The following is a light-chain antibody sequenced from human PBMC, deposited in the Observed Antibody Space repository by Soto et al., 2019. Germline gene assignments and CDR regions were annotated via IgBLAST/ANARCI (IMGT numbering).Light chain of an antibody. V-gene: IGLV1-40*01. J-gene: IGLJ3*02. CDR3: QSYDSSRSGWV. CDR1: SSNIGAGYD. CDR2: GNT. Sequence: QPVLTQPPSVSGAPGQRVTISCTGSSSNIGAGYDVHWYQELPGTAPKLLIYGNTKRPSGVPDRFSGSKSGTSASLAITGLQPEDEADYYCQSYDSSRSGWVFGGGTKVTVL.